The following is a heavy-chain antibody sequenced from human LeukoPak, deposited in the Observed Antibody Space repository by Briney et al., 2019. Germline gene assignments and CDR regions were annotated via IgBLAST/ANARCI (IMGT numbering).Heavy chain of an antibody. J-gene: IGHJ4*02. V-gene: IGHV6-1*01. D-gene: IGHD6-19*01. CDR1: GDWVSITSAG. CDR2: TFYRSKWKY. Sequence: SQTTSLACAMPGDWVSITSAGWDSIRHPPARGPEWLGRTFYRSKWKYDYAPSVKSRITVKPETSKNQFSLQLNSVTPEDTAVYYCARSSGWFDYWGQGILVTVSS. CDR3: ARSSGWFDY.